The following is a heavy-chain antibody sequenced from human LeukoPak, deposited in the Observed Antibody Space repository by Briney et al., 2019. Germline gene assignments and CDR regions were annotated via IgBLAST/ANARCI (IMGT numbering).Heavy chain of an antibody. V-gene: IGHV4-59*08. D-gene: IGHD3-16*01. CDR2: IYYSGST. Sequence: PSETLSLTCTVSGESISGFYWTWLRPPPGKGLEWIGNIYYSGSTNYNPSLKSRATISVDTSKNQCSLKLSCVPAADTAVYCCARFPPQGYGWGGYNRFDPWGQGTLVTVSS. CDR3: ARFPPQGYGWGGYNRFDP. J-gene: IGHJ5*02. CDR1: GESISGFY.